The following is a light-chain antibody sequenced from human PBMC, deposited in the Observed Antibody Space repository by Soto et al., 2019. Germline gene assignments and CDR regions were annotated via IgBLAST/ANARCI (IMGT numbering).Light chain of an antibody. CDR2: VNSDGTH. Sequence: QSVLTQSPSASASLGASVKLTCTLHSWHSGYGIAWHQQQPEKGPRYLLKVNSDGTHRKGDGIPDRFSGSSSGAERFLTISSLQSEDEADYYCQTWVSGIVVFGGGTKVTVL. CDR1: SWHSGYG. J-gene: IGLJ2*01. V-gene: IGLV4-69*01. CDR3: QTWVSGIVV.